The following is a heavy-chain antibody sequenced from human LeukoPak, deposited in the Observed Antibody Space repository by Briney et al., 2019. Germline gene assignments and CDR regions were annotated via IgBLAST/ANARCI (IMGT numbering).Heavy chain of an antibody. V-gene: IGHV3-30*18. Sequence: PGGSLRLSCAASGFTFSSYGMHWVRQAPGKGLEWVAVISYDGSNKYYADSVKGRFTISRDNSKNTLYLQMNSLRVEDTAVYYCAKDQYGSGNYFDYWGQGTLVTVSS. D-gene: IGHD3-10*01. CDR3: AKDQYGSGNYFDY. CDR2: ISYDGSNK. CDR1: GFTFSSYG. J-gene: IGHJ4*02.